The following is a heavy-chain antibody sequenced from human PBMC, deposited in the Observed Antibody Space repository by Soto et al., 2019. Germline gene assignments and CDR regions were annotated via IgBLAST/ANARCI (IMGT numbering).Heavy chain of an antibody. CDR1: GFTFTSSA. V-gene: IGHV1-58*01. J-gene: IGHJ6*02. D-gene: IGHD1-7*01. CDR2: IVVGSGNT. CDR3: AASSRTTNFRYYYYGMDV. Sequence: ASVKVSCKASGFTFTSSAVQWVRQARGQRLEWIGWIVVGSGNTNYAQKFQERVTITRDMSTSTAYMELSSLRSEDTAVYYCAASSRTTNFRYYYYGMDVWGQGTTVIVSS.